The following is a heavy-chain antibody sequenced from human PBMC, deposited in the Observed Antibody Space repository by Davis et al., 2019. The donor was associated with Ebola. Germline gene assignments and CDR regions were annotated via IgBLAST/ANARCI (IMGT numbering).Heavy chain of an antibody. D-gene: IGHD1-1*01. CDR3: ARGYNGWFDP. Sequence: SETLSLTCAVSGGSISSSNWWSWVRQPPGKGLEWIGEIYHSGSTNYNPSLKSRVTISVDTSKNQFSLKLSSVTAADTAVYYCARGYNGWFDPWGQGTLVTVSS. CDR1: GGSISSSNW. CDR2: IYHSGST. V-gene: IGHV4-4*02. J-gene: IGHJ5*02.